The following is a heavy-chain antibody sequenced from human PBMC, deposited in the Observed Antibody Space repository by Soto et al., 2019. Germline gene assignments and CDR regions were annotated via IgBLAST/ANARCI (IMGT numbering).Heavy chain of an antibody. CDR3: ASGGLYI. CDR2: IGTVGDT. D-gene: IGHD3-16*01. CDR1: GFTFSNYD. V-gene: IGHV3-13*01. J-gene: IGHJ4*02. Sequence: EVQLVESGGGLVQPGGSLRLSCAASGFTFSNYDMHWVSQTTGKGLEWVSGIGTVGDTYYSGSVKGRFSISRENAKNSFYLQMNSLRAEDTAVYYCASGGLYICGQGTLVTVSS.